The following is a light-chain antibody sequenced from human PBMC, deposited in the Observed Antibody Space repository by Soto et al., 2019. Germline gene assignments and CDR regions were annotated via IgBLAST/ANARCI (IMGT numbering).Light chain of an antibody. Sequence: NGLKNSPGTLSLSPGERATLSCRASQNVNSNYLAWYQHKPGQAPKILIFGASGRATGGLERFSGSGAGTDFTLTIIRRQAEDFVAEYCQQYYSRSGTFGQGTKVDIK. V-gene: IGKV3-20*01. CDR2: GAS. J-gene: IGKJ1*01. CDR3: QQYYSRSGT. CDR1: QNVNSNY.